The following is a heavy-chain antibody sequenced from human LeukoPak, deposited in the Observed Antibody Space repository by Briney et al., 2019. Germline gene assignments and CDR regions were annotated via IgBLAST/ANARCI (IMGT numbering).Heavy chain of an antibody. CDR1: GGSFSGYY. CDR2: INHSGST. Sequence: SETLSLTCAVYGGSFSGYYWSWIRQPPGKGLEWIGEINHSGSTNYNPSLKSRVTISVDTSKNQFSLKLSSVTAADTAVYYCARYIWEPPIYYFDYWGQGTLVTVSS. J-gene: IGHJ4*02. D-gene: IGHD1-26*01. V-gene: IGHV4-34*01. CDR3: ARYIWEPPIYYFDY.